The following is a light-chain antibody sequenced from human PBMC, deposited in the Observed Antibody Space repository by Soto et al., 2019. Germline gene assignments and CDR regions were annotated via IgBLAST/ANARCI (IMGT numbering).Light chain of an antibody. Sequence: QSALAQPASVAGSPGQSITISCTGTNSDVGRYNLVSWYQQYPGKAPKLVIYDVTKRPSGVSYRFTASKSGNTASLTISGLQADDEADYYCSSHAGRGSVVFGGGTKVTVL. CDR3: SSHAGRGSVV. CDR2: DVT. V-gene: IGLV2-23*02. CDR1: NSDVGRYNL. J-gene: IGLJ2*01.